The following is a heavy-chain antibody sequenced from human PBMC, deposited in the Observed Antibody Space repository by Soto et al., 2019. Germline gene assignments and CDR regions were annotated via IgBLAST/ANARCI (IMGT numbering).Heavy chain of an antibody. CDR2: IYYSGST. CDR1: GGSISSSSYY. CDR3: ASPKIAFYNWFDP. J-gene: IGHJ5*02. D-gene: IGHD3-3*02. Sequence: SETLSLTCAVSGGSISSSSYYWGWIRQPPGKGLEWIGSIYYSGSTYYNPSLRSRVTLSVDTSKNQFSLKLSSVTAADTAVYYCASPKIAFYNWFDPWGQGTLVTVSS. V-gene: IGHV4-39*01.